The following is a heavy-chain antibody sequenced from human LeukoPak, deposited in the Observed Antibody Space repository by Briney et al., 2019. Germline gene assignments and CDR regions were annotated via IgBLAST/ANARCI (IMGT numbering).Heavy chain of an antibody. V-gene: IGHV1-8*01. D-gene: IGHD6-13*01. CDR1: GYTFTSYD. Sequence: EASVKVSCKASGYTFTSYDINWVRQATGQGLEWMGWMNPNSGNTGYAQKFQGRVTMTRNTSISTAYMELSSLRSEDTAVYYCARGSLAAADQYNWFDPWGQGTLVTVSS. CDR3: ARGSLAAADQYNWFDP. CDR2: MNPNSGNT. J-gene: IGHJ5*02.